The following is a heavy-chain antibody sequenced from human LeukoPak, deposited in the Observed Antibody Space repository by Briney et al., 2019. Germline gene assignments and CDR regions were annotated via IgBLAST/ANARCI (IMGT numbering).Heavy chain of an antibody. J-gene: IGHJ4*02. CDR3: ACNWYPENLDY. CDR1: GFTFSSYE. D-gene: IGHD6-13*01. CDR2: ISSSGSTI. V-gene: IGHV3-48*03. Sequence: GGSLRLSCAASGFTFSSYEMNWVRQAPGKGLEWVSYISSSGSTIYYADSVKGRFTISRGNAKNSLYLQMNSLRVEDTAVYYCACNWYPENLDYWGQGTLVTVSS.